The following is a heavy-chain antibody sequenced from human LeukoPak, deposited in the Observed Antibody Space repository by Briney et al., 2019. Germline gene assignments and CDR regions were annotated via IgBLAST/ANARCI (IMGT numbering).Heavy chain of an antibody. CDR3: ARMGQQWLVRYRYFDY. Sequence: SETLSLTCAVYGGSFSGYYWSWIRQPPGKGLEWIGEINHSGSTNYNPSLKSRVTISVDTSKNQFSLKLSSVTAADTAVYYCARMGQQWLVRYRYFDYWGQGTLVTVSS. V-gene: IGHV4-34*01. CDR1: GGSFSGYY. J-gene: IGHJ4*02. D-gene: IGHD6-19*01. CDR2: INHSGST.